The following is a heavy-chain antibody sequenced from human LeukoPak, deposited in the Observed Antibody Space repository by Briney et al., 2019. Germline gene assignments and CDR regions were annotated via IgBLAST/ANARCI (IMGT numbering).Heavy chain of an antibody. CDR1: GYTFTSYD. CDR3: ARTGYSSGWYGNRLFDY. V-gene: IGHV1-46*01. J-gene: IGHJ4*02. Sequence: ASVKVSCKASGYTFTSYDMHWVRQAPGQGLEWMGIINPSGGSTSYAQKFQGRVTMTRDTSTSTVYMELSSLRSEDTAVYYCARTGYSSGWYGNRLFDYWGQGTLVTVSS. D-gene: IGHD6-19*01. CDR2: INPSGGST.